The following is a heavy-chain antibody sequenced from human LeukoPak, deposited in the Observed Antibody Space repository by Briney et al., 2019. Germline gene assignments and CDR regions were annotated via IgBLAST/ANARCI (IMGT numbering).Heavy chain of an antibody. CDR1: GGSLSSGSYY. D-gene: IGHD2-2*02. CDR3: ARGYCSSTSCYNYYYGMDV. J-gene: IGHJ6*02. V-gene: IGHV4-61*02. Sequence: SQTLSLTCTVSGGSLSSGSYYWSWIRQPAGKGLEWIGRIYTSGSTNYNPSLKSRVTISVDTSKNQFSLKLSSVTAADTAVYYCARGYCSSTSCYNYYYGMDVWGQGTTVTVSS. CDR2: IYTSGST.